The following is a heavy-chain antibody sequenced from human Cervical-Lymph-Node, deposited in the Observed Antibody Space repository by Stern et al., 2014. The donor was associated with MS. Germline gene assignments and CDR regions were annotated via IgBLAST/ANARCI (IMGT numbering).Heavy chain of an antibody. CDR2: IYYSGST. CDR3: ARLTTTVMVDY. CDR1: GGSVSSGSYY. D-gene: IGHD4-17*01. J-gene: IGHJ4*02. Sequence: QVQLQESGPGLVKPSETLSLTCTVSGGSVSSGSYYWSWIRQPPGKGLEWIGYIYYSGSTNYNPSLKSRVTISVDTSKNQFSLKLGSVTAADTAVYYCARLTTTVMVDYWGQGTLVTVSS. V-gene: IGHV4-61*01.